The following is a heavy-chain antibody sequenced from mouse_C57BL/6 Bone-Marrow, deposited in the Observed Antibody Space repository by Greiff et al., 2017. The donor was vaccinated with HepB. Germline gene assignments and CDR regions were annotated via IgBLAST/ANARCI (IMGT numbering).Heavy chain of an antibody. CDR3: AREVSSYGY. Sequence: EVQPQQSGPGLVKPSQSLSLTCPVTGYSLSSGYYWNWIRQFPGNKLEWMGYISYDGSNNYNPSLKNQITITRNTSKNQLILKLNSVTNEDTATYYCAREVSSYGYWGQGTTLTVSS. J-gene: IGHJ2*01. CDR2: ISYDGSN. CDR1: GYSLSSGYY. V-gene: IGHV3-6*01. D-gene: IGHD1-1*01.